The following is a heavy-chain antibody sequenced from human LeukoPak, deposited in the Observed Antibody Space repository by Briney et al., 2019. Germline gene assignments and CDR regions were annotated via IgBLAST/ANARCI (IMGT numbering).Heavy chain of an antibody. D-gene: IGHD2-15*01. CDR2: IYYGGST. J-gene: IGHJ6*03. V-gene: IGHV4-59*01. CDR3: ARERGYCSGGSCYSEDYYYYYMDV. CDR1: GGSISSYY. Sequence: SENLSLNATVSGGSISSYYWSWLRQPQGQGLKGLGYIYYGGSTNYKPSLKSRVTISVDTSKNQFSLKLSSVTAADTAVYYCARERGYCSGGSCYSEDYYYYYMDVWGKGTTVTVSS.